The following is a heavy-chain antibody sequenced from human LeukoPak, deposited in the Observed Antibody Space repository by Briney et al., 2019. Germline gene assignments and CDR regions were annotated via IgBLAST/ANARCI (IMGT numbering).Heavy chain of an antibody. V-gene: IGHV3-33*01. J-gene: IGHJ4*02. Sequence: PGKSLRLSCTASGFTFSDYGMHWVRQPPGKGLEWVAIIWYDGSNKKYEDSVKGRFTISRDNSENTLYLQMNSLRAEDTAVYYCARGVDYYENSGTIDYWGQGTLVTVSS. CDR1: GFTFSDYG. D-gene: IGHD3-22*01. CDR3: ARGVDYYENSGTIDY. CDR2: IWYDGSNK.